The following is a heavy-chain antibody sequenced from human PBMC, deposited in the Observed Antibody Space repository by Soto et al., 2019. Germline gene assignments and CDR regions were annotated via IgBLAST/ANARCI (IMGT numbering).Heavy chain of an antibody. CDR1: GFTFSTYG. J-gene: IGHJ4*02. CDR2: IWYDGSNK. Sequence: QVQLVESGGGVVQPGRSLRLSCAASGFTFSTYGMHWVRQAPGKGLEWVAVIWYDGSNKYYADSVKGRFTISRDNSKKNTLYLQMNGLRAEDTAVYYCARDDTSGYLDYWGQGTLVTVSS. D-gene: IGHD3-22*01. CDR3: ARDDTSGYLDY. V-gene: IGHV3-33*01.